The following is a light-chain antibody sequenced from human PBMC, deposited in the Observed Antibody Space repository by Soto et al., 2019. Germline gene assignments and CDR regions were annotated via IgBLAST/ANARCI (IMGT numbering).Light chain of an antibody. V-gene: IGLV1-40*01. CDR2: GNS. CDR3: CSYAGSRV. CDR1: SSNIGAGYD. Sequence: QSVLTQPPSVSGAPGQRVTISCTGSSSNIGAGYDVHWYQQLPGTAPKLLIYGNSNRPSGVPDRFSGSKSGTSASLAITGLQAEDEADYYCCSYAGSRVFGGGTQLTVL. J-gene: IGLJ3*02.